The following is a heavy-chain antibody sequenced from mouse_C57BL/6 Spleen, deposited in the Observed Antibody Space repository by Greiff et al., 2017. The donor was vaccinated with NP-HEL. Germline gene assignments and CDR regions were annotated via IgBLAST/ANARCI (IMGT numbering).Heavy chain of an antibody. CDR3: ARGGGYYGSGLRAFGY. Sequence: EVQLQQSGAELVKPGASVKLSCTASGFNFKDYYMPWVKQRTEQGLEWIGRLDPEDGDTKYAPKFQGKATITADTSSNTAYLELSSLTSEDSAVYYCARGGGYYGSGLRAFGYWGQGTSVTVSS. CDR2: LDPEDGDT. V-gene: IGHV14-2*01. D-gene: IGHD1-1*01. CDR1: GFNFKDYY. J-gene: IGHJ4*01.